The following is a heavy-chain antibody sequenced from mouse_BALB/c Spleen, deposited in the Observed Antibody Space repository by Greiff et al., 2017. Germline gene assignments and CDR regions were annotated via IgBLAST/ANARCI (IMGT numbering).Heavy chain of an antibody. J-gene: IGHJ4*01. V-gene: IGHV14-3*02. CDR1: GFNIKDTY. D-gene: IGHD2-3*01. CDR2: IDPANGNT. CDR3: ARWLLQAMDY. Sequence: EVQGVESGAELVKPGASVKLSCTASGFNIKDTYMHWVKQRPEQGLEWIGRIDPANGNTKYDPKFQGKATITADTSSNTAYLQLSSLTSEDTAVYYCARWLLQAMDYWGQGTSVTVSS.